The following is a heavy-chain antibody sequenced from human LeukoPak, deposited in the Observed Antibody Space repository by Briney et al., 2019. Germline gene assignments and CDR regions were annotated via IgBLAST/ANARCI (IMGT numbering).Heavy chain of an antibody. CDR1: GYTFSSYG. J-gene: IGHJ4*02. Sequence: GGSLRLSCAASGYTFSSYGMHWVRQAPGKGLEWVAVIWYDGSNKYYADSVKGRFTISRDNSKNTLYLQMNSLRAEDTAVYYCARASHYGDYVSDFDYWGQGTLVNVSS. V-gene: IGHV3-33*01. D-gene: IGHD4-17*01. CDR3: ARASHYGDYVSDFDY. CDR2: IWYDGSNK.